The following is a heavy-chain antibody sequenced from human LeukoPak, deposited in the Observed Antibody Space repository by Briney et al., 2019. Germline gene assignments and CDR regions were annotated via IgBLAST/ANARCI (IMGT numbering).Heavy chain of an antibody. D-gene: IGHD3-10*01. V-gene: IGHV1-3*01. CDR1: GYTFTSYA. CDR2: INAGNGNT. Sequence: GASVKVSCKASGYTFTSYAMHWVRQAPEQRLEWMGWINAGNGNTKYSQKFQGRVTITRDTSASTAYMELSSLRSEDTAVYYCARVGPPWFGELLPTYWGQGTLVTVSS. CDR3: ARVGPPWFGELLPTY. J-gene: IGHJ4*02.